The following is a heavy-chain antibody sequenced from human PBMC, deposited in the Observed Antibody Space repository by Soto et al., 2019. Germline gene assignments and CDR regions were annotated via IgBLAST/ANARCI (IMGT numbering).Heavy chain of an antibody. CDR1: GGSFRGYY. V-gene: IGHV4-34*09. D-gene: IGHD3-10*01. CDR2: INHSGST. CDR3: ARDVHYGSGSWYNWSDP. J-gene: IGHJ5*02. Sequence: SETLFLTCAFYGGSFRGYYWSWIRQPPGKGLEWIGEINHSGSTNYNPSLKSRVTISVDTSKNQFSLKLSSVTAADTAVYYCARDVHYGSGSWYNWSDPWGQGTLVTVSS.